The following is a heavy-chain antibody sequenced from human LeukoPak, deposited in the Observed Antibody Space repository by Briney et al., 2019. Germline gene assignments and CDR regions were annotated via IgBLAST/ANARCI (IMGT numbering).Heavy chain of an antibody. CDR3: AGDCSSTSCNLPVDY. D-gene: IGHD2-2*01. V-gene: IGHV4-31*03. J-gene: IGHJ4*02. CDR2: IYYTGST. CDR1: GGSISSGGYY. Sequence: SETLSLTCTVSGGSISSGGYYWNWIRQHPGKGLEWIGYIYYTGSTDYSPSLKSRVTISVDTSKNQFSLKLSSVTVADTAVYYCAGDCSSTSCNLPVDYWGQGTLVTVSS.